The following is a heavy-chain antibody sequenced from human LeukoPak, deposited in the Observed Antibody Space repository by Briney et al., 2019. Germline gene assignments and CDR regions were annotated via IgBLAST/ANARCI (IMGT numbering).Heavy chain of an antibody. Sequence: GGSLRLSCAASGFTLSSYSMNWVRQAPGRGLGWVSSISSSSSYIYYAASVKGRYTISRDNAKNALYLQMNRLRAEDTAVYYCASARAGIAANYMDVWGKGTTVTVSS. J-gene: IGHJ6*03. CDR2: ISSSSSYI. D-gene: IGHD6-13*01. V-gene: IGHV3-21*01. CDR3: ASARAGIAANYMDV. CDR1: GFTLSSYS.